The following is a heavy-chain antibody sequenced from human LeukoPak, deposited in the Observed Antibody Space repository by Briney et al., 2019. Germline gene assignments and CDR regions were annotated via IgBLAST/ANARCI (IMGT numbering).Heavy chain of an antibody. CDR2: IKSKTDGGTA. CDR1: GFTSTNAW. D-gene: IGHD4-23*01. Sequence: PGGSLRLSCAASGFTSTNAWMSWVRQAPGKGLEWVGRIKSKTDGGTADHAAPVKGRFTISRDDSKDTLYLQMNSLKAEDTAVYYCSTIAYGGNSPYWGQGTLVTVSS. CDR3: STIAYGGNSPY. J-gene: IGHJ4*02. V-gene: IGHV3-15*01.